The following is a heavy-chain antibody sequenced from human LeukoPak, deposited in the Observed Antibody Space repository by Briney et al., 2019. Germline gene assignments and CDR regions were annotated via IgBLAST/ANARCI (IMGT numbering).Heavy chain of an antibody. CDR3: ARERSMVRGLSWFDP. CDR2: IYYSGST. D-gene: IGHD3-10*01. V-gene: IGHV4-30-4*02. CDR1: GGSISSGDYY. J-gene: IGHJ5*02. Sequence: SETLSLTCTVSGGSISSGDYYWGWIRPPPGKGLEWIGYIYYSGSTYYNPSLKSRVTISVDTSKNQFSLKLSAVTAADTAVYYCARERSMVRGLSWFDPRGQGTLVTVSS.